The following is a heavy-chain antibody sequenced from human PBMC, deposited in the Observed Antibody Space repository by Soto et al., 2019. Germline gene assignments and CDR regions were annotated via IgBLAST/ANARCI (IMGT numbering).Heavy chain of an antibody. J-gene: IGHJ4*02. CDR3: ARTFLEALGYFDY. CDR1: GFTFSTYA. CDR2: ISYDGNSE. D-gene: IGHD6-6*01. V-gene: IGHV3-30-3*01. Sequence: PGGSLRLSCAASGFTFSTYALHWVRQAPGKGLEWVAVISYDGNSEYYADSVKGRFTVSRDNSKNTLYLQMNSLRGEDTAVYFCARTFLEALGYFDYWGQGTQVTVSS.